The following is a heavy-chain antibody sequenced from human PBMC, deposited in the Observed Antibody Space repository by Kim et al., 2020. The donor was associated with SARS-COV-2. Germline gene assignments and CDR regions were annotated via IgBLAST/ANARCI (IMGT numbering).Heavy chain of an antibody. CDR1: GFTFNSYA. V-gene: IGHV3-23*01. D-gene: IGHD2-2*01. CDR2: ISGSSGVT. Sequence: GGSLRLSCAASGFTFNSYAMTWVRRAPGKGLEWVSSISGSSGVTYYADSLKGRFIVSRDNSKSTVYLQMSSLTAADAAVYYCAKVAGGCRVSSCYVDFWGQGTLVTVSS. CDR3: AKVAGGCRVSSCYVDF. J-gene: IGHJ4*02.